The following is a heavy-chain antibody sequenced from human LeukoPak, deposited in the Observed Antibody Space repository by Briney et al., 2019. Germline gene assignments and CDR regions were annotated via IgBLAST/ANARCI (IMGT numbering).Heavy chain of an antibody. CDR2: ISWNSGSI. V-gene: IGHV3-9*03. CDR3: AKAQYYYDSSGYRRDDAFDI. CDR1: GFTFDDYA. J-gene: IGHJ3*02. Sequence: GGSLRLSCAASGFTFDDYAMHWVRQAPGKGLEWVSGISWNSGSIGYADSVKGRFTISRDNAKNSLYLQMNSLRAEDMALYYCAKAQYYYDSSGYRRDDAFDIWGQGTMVTVSS. D-gene: IGHD3-22*01.